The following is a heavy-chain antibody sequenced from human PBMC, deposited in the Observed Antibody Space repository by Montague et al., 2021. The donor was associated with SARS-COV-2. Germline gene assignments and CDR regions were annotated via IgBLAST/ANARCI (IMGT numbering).Heavy chain of an antibody. D-gene: IGHD3-10*01. Sequence: SETLSLTCAVHGTSFSGYYWNWIRQPPGTGLEWIGEINHGGSTKYSPSLKSRPTISADTSKNQFSLKLTSVAAAATAVYYCARLRDGVVPSPILGVGPYYSYYYMDVWGRGTTVTVSS. V-gene: IGHV4-34*01. CDR1: GTSFSGYY. CDR3: ARLRDGVVPSPILGVGPYYSYYYMDV. CDR2: INHGGST. J-gene: IGHJ6*03.